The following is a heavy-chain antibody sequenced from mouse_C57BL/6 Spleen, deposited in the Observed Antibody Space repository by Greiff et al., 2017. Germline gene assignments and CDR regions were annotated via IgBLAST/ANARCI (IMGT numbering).Heavy chain of an antibody. Sequence: QVQLQQSGPGLVQPSQSLSITCTVSGFSLTSYGVHWVRQSPGKGLEWLGVIWRGGSTDYNAAFLSRLSITKDNSKSQVFFKMNSLQADDTAIYYGAKKGAHYYGSSPDWYFEVWGTGTTVTVSS. CDR3: AKKGAHYYGSSPDWYFEV. CDR1: GFSLTSYG. V-gene: IGHV2-5*01. J-gene: IGHJ1*03. CDR2: IWRGGST. D-gene: IGHD1-1*01.